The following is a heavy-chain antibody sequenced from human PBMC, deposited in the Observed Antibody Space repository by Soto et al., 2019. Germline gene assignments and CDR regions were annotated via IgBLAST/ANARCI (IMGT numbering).Heavy chain of an antibody. CDR1: GFTFDDYA. Sequence: GGSLRLSCAASGFTFDDYAMHWVRQGPGKGPEWVSGISWNSGGIGYADSVKGRFTISRDNAKNSLYLQMDRLRPEDTAFYYCAKSPHDILIGSAFDYWGQGDLVTVSS. D-gene: IGHD3-9*01. CDR2: ISWNSGGI. J-gene: IGHJ4*02. CDR3: AKSPHDILIGSAFDY. V-gene: IGHV3-9*01.